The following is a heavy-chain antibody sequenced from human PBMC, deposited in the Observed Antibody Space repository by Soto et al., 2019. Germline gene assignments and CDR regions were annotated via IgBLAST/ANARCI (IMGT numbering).Heavy chain of an antibody. Sequence: GESLKISCNGSGYSFTNDWISWVRQMPGKGLEWMGRIDPSDSYIKYSPSFQGHVTISADNSISTAYLQWSSLKASDTAMYYCARHDCSSTRCYNFGMDVWGQGTTVTVSS. J-gene: IGHJ6*02. CDR3: ARHDCSSTRCYNFGMDV. CDR1: GYSFTNDW. V-gene: IGHV5-10-1*01. CDR2: IDPSDSYI. D-gene: IGHD2-2*02.